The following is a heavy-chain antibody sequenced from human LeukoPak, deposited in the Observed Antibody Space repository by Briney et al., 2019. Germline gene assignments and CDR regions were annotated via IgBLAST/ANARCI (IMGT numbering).Heavy chain of an antibody. D-gene: IGHD5-12*01. CDR1: GFTFSDYY. J-gene: IGHJ4*02. CDR2: ISSSGTTI. CDR3: ASVIVATSFDY. V-gene: IGHV3-11*04. Sequence: PGGSLRLSCAASGFTFSDYYMSWIRQAPGKGLEWVSYISSSGTTIYYADSVKGRFTISRDNAKKSLYLQMNSLRAEDTAVYYCASVIVATSFDYWGQGTLVTVSS.